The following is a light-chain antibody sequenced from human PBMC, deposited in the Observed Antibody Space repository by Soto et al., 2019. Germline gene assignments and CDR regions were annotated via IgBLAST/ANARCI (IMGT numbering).Light chain of an antibody. Sequence: DIQMTQSPSTLSASVGDRVTITCRASQTINDWLAWYQQKPGKAPRLLIYKASTLESGVPSRFSGSGFGTEFTLTISSLEPDDFETYYCQQYNTYAFTFGPGAKVDIK. CDR2: KAS. CDR1: QTINDW. J-gene: IGKJ3*01. V-gene: IGKV1-5*03. CDR3: QQYNTYAFT.